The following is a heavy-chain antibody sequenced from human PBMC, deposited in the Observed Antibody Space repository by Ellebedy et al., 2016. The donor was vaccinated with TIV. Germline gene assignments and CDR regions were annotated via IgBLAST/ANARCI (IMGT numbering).Heavy chain of an antibody. J-gene: IGHJ3*02. CDR3: ARTGIWGNAFDI. Sequence: AASVKVFCKASGYTFASYGVNWVRQSPGQGLEWMGWINTNSGNPTYAQAFTGRIVFSLDTSVSTAYLQISSLRAEDSAVYYCARTGIWGNAFDIWGQGTMVTVSS. CDR2: INTNSGNP. CDR1: GYTFASYG. D-gene: IGHD7-27*01. V-gene: IGHV7-4-1*02.